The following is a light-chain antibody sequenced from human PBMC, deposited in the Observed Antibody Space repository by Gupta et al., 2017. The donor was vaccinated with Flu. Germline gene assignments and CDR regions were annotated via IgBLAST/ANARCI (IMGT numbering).Light chain of an antibody. CDR1: QDISRW. CDR2: SAS. J-gene: IGKJ1*01. V-gene: IGKV1-12*01. CDR3: QQANSFPWT. Sequence: PSSVSASVGDRVTITCRASQDISRWLAWYQQKPGKAPQLLIDSASNLQRGVPSRFSVSGSGTDFTLSISSLQPEDFATYYCQQANSFPWTFGQGTKVEI.